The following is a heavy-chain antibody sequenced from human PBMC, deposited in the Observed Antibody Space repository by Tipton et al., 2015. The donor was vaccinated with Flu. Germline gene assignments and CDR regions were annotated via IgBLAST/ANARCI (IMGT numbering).Heavy chain of an antibody. Sequence: TLSLTCTVSGGSISSSSYYWGWIRQPPGKGLEWIGSIYYSGSTYYNPSLTSRVTISVDTSKNQFSLKLSSVTAADTAVYYCARRGIVVVRRSDAFDIWGQGTMVTVSS. J-gene: IGHJ3*02. CDR1: GGSISSSSYY. CDR3: ARRGIVVVRRSDAFDI. D-gene: IGHD3-22*01. CDR2: IYYSGST. V-gene: IGHV4-39*07.